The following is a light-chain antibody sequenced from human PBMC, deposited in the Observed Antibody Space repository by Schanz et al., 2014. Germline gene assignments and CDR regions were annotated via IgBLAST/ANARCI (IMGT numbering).Light chain of an antibody. CDR2: DVS. V-gene: IGLV2-14*03. CDR3: SSYTSSSTWV. Sequence: QSALTQPPSASGSPGQSVTISCTGTSSDVGNYNFVSWYQHHPVKAPKLMIYDVSNRPSGVSNRFSGSKSGNTASLTISGLQAEDEADYYCSSYTSSSTWVFGGGTKLTVL. CDR1: SSDVGNYNF. J-gene: IGLJ3*02.